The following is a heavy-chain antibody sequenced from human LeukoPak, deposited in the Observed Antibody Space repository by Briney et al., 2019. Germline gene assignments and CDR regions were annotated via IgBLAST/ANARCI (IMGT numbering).Heavy chain of an antibody. V-gene: IGHV3-7*03. Sequence: GGSLRLSCVASGFTFSSSWMSWFRRAPGKGLEWVANIKQDGTEEYYVNSVRGRFSISKDNAKNSLYLQMNSLRAEDTAVYYCARDPCHGALDYWGQGALVTVSS. CDR2: IKQDGTEE. CDR3: ARDPCHGALDY. D-gene: IGHD2-2*01. CDR1: GFTFSSSW. J-gene: IGHJ4*02.